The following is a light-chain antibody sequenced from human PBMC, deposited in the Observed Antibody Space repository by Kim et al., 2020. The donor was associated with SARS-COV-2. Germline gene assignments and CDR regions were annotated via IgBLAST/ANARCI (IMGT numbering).Light chain of an antibody. CDR1: QSVSSN. Sequence: PGERATLSCRASQSVSSNLAWYQQKPGQAPRLLIYGASTRATGIPARFSGSGSGTEFTLTISSLQSEDFAVYYCQQYNNWPPWTFGQGSKVDIK. CDR3: QQYNNWPPWT. J-gene: IGKJ1*01. V-gene: IGKV3-15*01. CDR2: GAS.